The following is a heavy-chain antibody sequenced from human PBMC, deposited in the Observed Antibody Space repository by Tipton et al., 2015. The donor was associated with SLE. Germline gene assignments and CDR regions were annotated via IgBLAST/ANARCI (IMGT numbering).Heavy chain of an antibody. J-gene: IGHJ5*02. D-gene: IGHD2/OR15-2a*01. Sequence: SLRLSCAASGFAFSDYYMDWVRQAPGKGLEWVGLSRNKGNTYTTEYAASVKGRFTISRDDSKDSLYLHMDNLKSEDTAVYYCATEYYYRLETWGQGRLVTVSS. CDR3: ATEYYYRLET. CDR2: SRNKGNTYTT. CDR1: GFAFSDYY. V-gene: IGHV3-72*01.